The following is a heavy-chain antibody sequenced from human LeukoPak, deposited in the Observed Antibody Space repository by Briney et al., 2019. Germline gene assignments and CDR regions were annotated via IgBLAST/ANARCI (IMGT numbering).Heavy chain of an antibody. D-gene: IGHD6-19*01. CDR1: GFTFSRYG. J-gene: IGHJ5*02. CDR2: IWYDGSNK. Sequence: PGGSLRLSCAASGFTFSRYGMHWVRQAPGKGLEWVAVIWYDGSNKYYADSVKGRFTISRDNSKNTLYLQMNSLRAEDTAVYYCARDRAVVGTRYWFDPWGQGTLVTVSS. CDR3: ARDRAVVGTRYWFDP. V-gene: IGHV3-33*01.